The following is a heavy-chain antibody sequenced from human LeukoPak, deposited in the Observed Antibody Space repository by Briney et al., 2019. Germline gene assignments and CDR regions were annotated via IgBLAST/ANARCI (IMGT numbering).Heavy chain of an antibody. CDR1: GFTFSSYA. Sequence: PGRSLRLFYAASGFTFSSYAMHWVSQAPGKARESGAVISYDGSNKYYADSVKGRFTISRDNSKNTLYLQMNSLRAEDTAVYYCARGPVSIDAFDIWGQGTMVTVSS. D-gene: IGHD2-21*01. V-gene: IGHV3-30-3*01. CDR3: ARGPVSIDAFDI. J-gene: IGHJ3*02. CDR2: ISYDGSNK.